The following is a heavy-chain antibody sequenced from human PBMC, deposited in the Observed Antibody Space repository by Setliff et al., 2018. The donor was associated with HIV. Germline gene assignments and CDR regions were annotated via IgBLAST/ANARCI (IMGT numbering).Heavy chain of an antibody. J-gene: IGHJ4*02. CDR3: ASRRAAMWRGLFVGFEN. CDR1: DDSFSTNY. Sequence: KSSETLSLTCNVSDDSFSTNYWSWVRQPPGKGLEWIGYIYASGSTNYNPSLKSRVTISIDTSNNQFSLRLRSVTAADTAVYYWASRRAAMWRGLFVGFENGGQGTLVTVAS. V-gene: IGHV4-4*09. D-gene: IGHD1-26*01. CDR2: IYASGST.